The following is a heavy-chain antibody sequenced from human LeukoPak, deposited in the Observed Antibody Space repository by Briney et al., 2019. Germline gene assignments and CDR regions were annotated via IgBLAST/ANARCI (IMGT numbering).Heavy chain of an antibody. J-gene: IGHJ4*02. CDR2: IYYSGST. Sequence: SETLSLTCTVSGGSISSGSYYWSWIRQPAGKGLEWIGYIYYSGSTNYNPSLKSRVTISVDTSKNQFSLKLSSVTAADTAVYYCAREEDYYGSGSYHYWGQGTLVTVSS. CDR3: AREEDYYGSGSYHY. V-gene: IGHV4-61*10. CDR1: GGSISSGSYY. D-gene: IGHD3-10*01.